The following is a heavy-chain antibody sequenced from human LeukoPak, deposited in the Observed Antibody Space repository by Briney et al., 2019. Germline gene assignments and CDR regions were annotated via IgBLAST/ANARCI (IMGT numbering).Heavy chain of an antibody. J-gene: IGHJ4*02. D-gene: IGHD6-19*01. CDR1: GYSFTNYW. CDR3: ARQRSPIAVAGTELGY. CDR2: IYPGDSDT. V-gene: IGHV5-51*01. Sequence: GESLKISCKGSGYSFTNYWIGWVRQMPGKGLEWMGIIYPGDSDTRYSPSFQGQVTISADKSISTAYLQWSSLKASDTAMYYCARQRSPIAVAGTELGYWGQGTLVTVSS.